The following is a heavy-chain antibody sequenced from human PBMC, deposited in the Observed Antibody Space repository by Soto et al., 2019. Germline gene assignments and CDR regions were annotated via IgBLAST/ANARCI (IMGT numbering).Heavy chain of an antibody. V-gene: IGHV3-30-3*01. Sequence: QVQLVESGGGVVQPGRSLRLSCAASGFTFSSYAMHWVRQAPGKGLEWVAVISYDGSNKYYADSVKGRFTISRDNSKNTLYLQMNSLRAEDTAGYYCARGVGDNWNYGGAFDIWGQGTMVTVSS. CDR3: ARGVGDNWNYGGAFDI. D-gene: IGHD1-7*01. CDR1: GFTFSSYA. CDR2: ISYDGSNK. J-gene: IGHJ3*02.